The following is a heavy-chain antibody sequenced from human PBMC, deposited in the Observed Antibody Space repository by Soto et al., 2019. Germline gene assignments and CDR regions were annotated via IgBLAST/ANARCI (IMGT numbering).Heavy chain of an antibody. CDR1: GGSISGYY. J-gene: IGHJ4*02. CDR3: ARRYGGTFDY. Sequence: SETLSLTCTVSGGSISGYYWSWIRQPPGKGLEWIGYMYKTGSTDYNPSFKSRVTISVDTSKNQFSLKLSSVTAADTAVYYCARRYGGTFDYWGQGTLVTVSS. CDR2: MYKTGST. V-gene: IGHV4-59*08. D-gene: IGHD2-15*01.